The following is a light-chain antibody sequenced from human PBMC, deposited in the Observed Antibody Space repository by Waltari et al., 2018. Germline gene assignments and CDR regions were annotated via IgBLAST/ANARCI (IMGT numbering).Light chain of an antibody. CDR2: RND. CDR3: ATWDGNLSAVV. V-gene: IGLV1-47*01. J-gene: IGLJ2*01. CDR1: SSHLGSNY. Sequence: QSVLTQPPSASGTPAQRVTISCSGSSSHLGSNYVYWYQQLPGTAPKLLIYRNDQRPSGVPYRFSGSKSGTSASLAISGLRSEDEADYYCATWDGNLSAVVFGGGTKLTVL.